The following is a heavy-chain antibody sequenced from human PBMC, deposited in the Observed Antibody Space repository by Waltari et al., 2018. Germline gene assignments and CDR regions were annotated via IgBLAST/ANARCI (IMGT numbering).Heavy chain of an antibody. J-gene: IGHJ6*02. CDR3: VRLEDCSGPGGNCYSGDSFALDV. CDR2: INHAGNR. V-gene: IGHV4-34*02. D-gene: IGHD2-21*02. Sequence: QVQLQQWGAGLLQPSETLSLTCGVYGGSVSGYYWGWLRQPPGKGLEWIGEINHAGNRNYNPSLRSRVTMLVDTSRSQFSLKLSSMTAADTALYYCVRLEDCSGPGGNCYSGDSFALDVWGQGTTVTVSS. CDR1: GGSVSGYY.